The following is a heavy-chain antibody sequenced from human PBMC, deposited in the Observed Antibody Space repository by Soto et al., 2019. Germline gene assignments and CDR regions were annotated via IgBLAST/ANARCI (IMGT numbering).Heavy chain of an antibody. Sequence: GGSLRLSCAASGFTFISHGMHWVRQAPGKGLEWVAVIWYDGSNKYYGDSVKGRFTISRDNSKNTVYLQMNSLRAEDTAVYYCARAPDYGGNYFDYWGQGTLVTVSS. CDR3: ARAPDYGGNYFDY. CDR1: GFTFISHG. CDR2: IWYDGSNK. J-gene: IGHJ4*02. D-gene: IGHD4-17*01. V-gene: IGHV3-33*01.